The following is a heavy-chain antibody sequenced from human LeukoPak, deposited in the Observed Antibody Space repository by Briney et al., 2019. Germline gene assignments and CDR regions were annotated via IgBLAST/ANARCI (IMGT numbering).Heavy chain of an antibody. CDR3: ARVDSSSLTYYYYYMDV. D-gene: IGHD6-6*01. Sequence: PGGSLRLSCAASGFTFSSYWMSWVRQAPGKGLEWVANIKQDGSEKYYVDSVKGRFTISRDNAKNSLYLQMNSLRAEDTAMYYFARVDSSSLTYYYYYMDVWGKGTTVTVSS. J-gene: IGHJ6*03. CDR2: IKQDGSEK. V-gene: IGHV3-7*01. CDR1: GFTFSSYW.